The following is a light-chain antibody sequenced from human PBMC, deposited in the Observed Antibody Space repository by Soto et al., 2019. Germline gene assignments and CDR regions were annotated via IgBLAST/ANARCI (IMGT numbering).Light chain of an antibody. CDR2: DVS. CDR1: SSDVGGYNY. Sequence: QSVLTQPASVSGSPGQSITISCTGTSSDVGGYNYVSWYQQHPGKAPKLMIYDVSKRPSGVPDRFSGSKSGNTASLTISGLQAEDEADYYCCSYAASNTFVFGTGTKVTV. V-gene: IGLV2-11*01. J-gene: IGLJ1*01. CDR3: CSYAASNTFV.